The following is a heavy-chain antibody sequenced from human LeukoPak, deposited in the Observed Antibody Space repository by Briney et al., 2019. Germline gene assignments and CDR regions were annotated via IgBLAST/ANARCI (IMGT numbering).Heavy chain of an antibody. CDR1: GYTFTVYY. CDR2: INPNSGGT. V-gene: IGHV1-2*02. D-gene: IGHD3-22*01. CDR3: ARLYYYDSSGYYSEEGHDAFDI. Sequence: ASVKVSCKASGYTFTVYYMHWVRQAPGQGLEWMGWINPNSGGTNYAQKFQGRVTMTRDTSISTAYMELSRLRSDDTAVYYCARLYYYDSSGYYSEEGHDAFDIWGQGTMVTVSA. J-gene: IGHJ3*02.